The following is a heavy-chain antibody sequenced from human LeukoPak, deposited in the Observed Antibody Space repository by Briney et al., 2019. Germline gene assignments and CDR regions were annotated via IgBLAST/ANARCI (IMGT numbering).Heavy chain of an antibody. CDR3: AKAHNYYYDSSGHPYYFDY. J-gene: IGHJ4*02. CDR2: ISWNSGSI. Sequence: GGSLRLSCAASGFTSDDYAMHWVRQAPGKGLEWVSGISWNSGSIGYADSVKGRFTISRDNAKNSLYLQMNSLRAEDTALYYCAKAHNYYYDSSGHPYYFDYWGQGTLVTVSS. V-gene: IGHV3-9*02. D-gene: IGHD3-22*01. CDR1: GFTSDDYA.